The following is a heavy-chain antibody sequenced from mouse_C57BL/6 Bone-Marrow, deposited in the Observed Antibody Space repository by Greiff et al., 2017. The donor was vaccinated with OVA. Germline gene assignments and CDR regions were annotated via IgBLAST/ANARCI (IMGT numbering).Heavy chain of an antibody. CDR3: TTFDYDVSWFAY. CDR2: IDPENGDT. D-gene: IGHD2-4*01. Sequence: DVQLQESGAELVRPGASVKLSCTASGFNIKDDYMHWVKQRPEQGLEWIGWIDPENGDTEYASKFQGKATITADTSSNTAYLQLSSLTSEDTAVYYCTTFDYDVSWFAYWGQGTLVTVSA. J-gene: IGHJ3*01. V-gene: IGHV14-4*01. CDR1: GFNIKDDY.